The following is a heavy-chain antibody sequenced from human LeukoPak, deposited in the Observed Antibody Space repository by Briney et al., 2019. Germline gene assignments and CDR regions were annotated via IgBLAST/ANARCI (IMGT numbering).Heavy chain of an antibody. V-gene: IGHV4-59*08. CDR2: IYHSGHT. CDR3: ARHPFQYPFDH. CDR1: GASVSSDY. D-gene: IGHD2/OR15-2a*01. J-gene: IGHJ5*02. Sequence: SETLSLTCTVSGASVSSDYWSWIRQSPGKGLEWIGYIYHSGHTMSNPSLKSRVSLSLDTSNNQFSLKLSSVTAADAAVYYCARHPFQYPFDHWGQGTVVSVSS.